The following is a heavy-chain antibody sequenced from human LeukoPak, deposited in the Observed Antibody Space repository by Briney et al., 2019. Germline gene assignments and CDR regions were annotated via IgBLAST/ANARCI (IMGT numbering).Heavy chain of an antibody. J-gene: IGHJ5*02. CDR1: GDSITSGAFY. D-gene: IGHD4/OR15-4a*01. CDR2: VYYSGST. V-gene: IGHV4-39*01. CDR3: ARRDYAAWFDP. Sequence: SETLSLTCNVSGDSITSGAFYWTWIRQSPGKGLEWIGNVYYSGSTQYNPSLRGRVSISMDKTKNQFSLNLNSVSVTDTAIYYCARRDYAAWFDPWGQGALVTVSS.